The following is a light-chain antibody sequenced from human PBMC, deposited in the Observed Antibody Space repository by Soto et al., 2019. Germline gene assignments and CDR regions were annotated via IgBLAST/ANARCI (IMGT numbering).Light chain of an antibody. CDR3: QQSSSAPQT. V-gene: IGKV1-39*01. Sequence: IQMTQSPSSLSASVGDRVTITCRASQHISDYINWYQQKPGKAPKLLIYAQSNLQSGVPSRFTGSRSGTAFSLTITSLQVEDFATYYCQQSSSAPQTFGQGTKVEIK. CDR2: AQS. CDR1: QHISDY. J-gene: IGKJ1*01.